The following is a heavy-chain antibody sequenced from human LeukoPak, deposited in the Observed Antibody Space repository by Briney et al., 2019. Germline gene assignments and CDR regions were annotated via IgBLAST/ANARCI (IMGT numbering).Heavy chain of an antibody. CDR2: ISSSGSTI. D-gene: IGHD3-9*01. V-gene: IGHV3-11*01. Sequence: PGGSLRLSCAASGFTFSDYYMSWIRQAPGKGLEWVSYISSSGSTIYYADSVKGRFTISRDNAKNSLYLQMNSLRAEDTAVYYCARVKAGDILTPKIGAFDIWGQGTMVTVSS. CDR3: ARVKAGDILTPKIGAFDI. CDR1: GFTFSDYY. J-gene: IGHJ3*02.